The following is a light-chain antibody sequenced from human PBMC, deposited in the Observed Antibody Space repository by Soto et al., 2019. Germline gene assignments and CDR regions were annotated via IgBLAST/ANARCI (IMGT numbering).Light chain of an antibody. CDR1: QSVSSN. Sequence: EIEMTQSPATLSVTPGERATLSCRASQSVSSNLAWYQQKPGQAPRLLIYGASTRATGIPARFSGSGSGTEFTLTISSLQSEDFAVYYCQQYNNWPPGIFGQGTRLEIK. V-gene: IGKV3-15*01. J-gene: IGKJ5*01. CDR3: QQYNNWPPGI. CDR2: GAS.